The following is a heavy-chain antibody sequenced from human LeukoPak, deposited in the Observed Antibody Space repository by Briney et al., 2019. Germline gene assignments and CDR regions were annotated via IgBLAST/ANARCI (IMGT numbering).Heavy chain of an antibody. D-gene: IGHD3-22*01. V-gene: IGHV3-74*01. CDR1: GFTFSSYW. CDR3: TGGPTLVVNSFDC. J-gene: IGHJ4*02. CDR2: INNDGSAT. Sequence: GGSLRLSCAASGFTFSSYWMHWVRQAPGKGLVWVSRINNDGSATNYADSVKGRFSVSRDNAKNTLYLQMNSLRAEDTAVDYCTGGPTLVVNSFDCWGQGTLVTVSS.